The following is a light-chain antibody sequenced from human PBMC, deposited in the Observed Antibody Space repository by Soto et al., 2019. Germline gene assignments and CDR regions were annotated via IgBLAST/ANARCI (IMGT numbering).Light chain of an antibody. Sequence: EIVLTQSPGTLSLSPGERATLSCRASQTVRNNYLAWYQQKPGQAPRLLIYNSSTRPTGIPDRFSGSGSGTDFTLTISRLEPEDFALYFWQQYRDLPQTFGQGTRVEIK. CDR3: QQYRDLPQT. CDR2: NSS. CDR1: QTVRNNY. V-gene: IGKV3-20*01. J-gene: IGKJ1*01.